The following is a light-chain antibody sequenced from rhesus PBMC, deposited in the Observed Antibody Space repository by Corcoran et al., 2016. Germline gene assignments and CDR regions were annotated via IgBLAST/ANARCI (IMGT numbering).Light chain of an antibody. CDR1: QGISSY. V-gene: IGKV1-28*01. Sequence: DIQMTQSPSSLSASVGDTVTITCRASQGISSYLNWFQQKPGKAQKHLIYATSSLESGVPSRFSGSGYGTEFTLTISSLQPEDFAAYYGLQHNSYPFTFGPGTKLDIK. J-gene: IGKJ3*01. CDR3: LQHNSYPFT. CDR2: ATS.